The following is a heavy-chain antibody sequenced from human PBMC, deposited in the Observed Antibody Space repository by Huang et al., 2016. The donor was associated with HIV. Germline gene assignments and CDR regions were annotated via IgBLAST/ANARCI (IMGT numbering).Heavy chain of an antibody. V-gene: IGHV3-74*01. CDR2: INSGGRSA. Sequence: DVQLVESGGDIVQPGGSLRLSCAASGGTFDKYWMNWVRQAPGKGVVWVERINSGGRSATDADFVKGRFTSSRDNAQKVLYLEMNSLRGDDAGVYYCARAKGTASTTYFYYFGLDVWGQGTTVTVSS. CDR3: ARAKGTASTTYFYYFGLDV. CDR1: GGTFDKYW. J-gene: IGHJ6*02. D-gene: IGHD1-26*01.